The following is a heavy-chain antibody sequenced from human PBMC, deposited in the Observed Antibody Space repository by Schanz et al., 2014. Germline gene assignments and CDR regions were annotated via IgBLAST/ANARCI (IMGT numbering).Heavy chain of an antibody. D-gene: IGHD2-15*01. V-gene: IGHV3-23*01. J-gene: IGHJ6*02. CDR1: GFTFSTYA. CDR2: ISGSGGST. CDR3: AKGMGYCSGGTCYDYYYYGLDV. Sequence: EVQLLDSGGGLVQPGGSLRLSCAASGFTFSTYAMSWVRQAPGKGLEWVSAISGSGGSTYYADSVKGRFTISRDNSKNTLYLQMNSLSADDTAVFYCAKGMGYCSGGTCYDYYYYGLDVWGQGTTVTGSS.